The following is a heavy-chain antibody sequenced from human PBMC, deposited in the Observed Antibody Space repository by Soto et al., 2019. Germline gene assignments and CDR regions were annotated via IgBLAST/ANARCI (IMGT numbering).Heavy chain of an antibody. CDR1: GFTFSSYG. Sequence: GGSLRLSCAASGFTFSSYGMHWVRQAPGKGLEWVAVISYDGSNKYYADSVKGRFTISRDNSKNTLYLQMNSLRAEDTAVYYCAKVAEYRSSNYYYGMDVWGQGTTVTVSS. V-gene: IGHV3-30*18. CDR2: ISYDGSNK. J-gene: IGHJ6*02. D-gene: IGHD6-6*01. CDR3: AKVAEYRSSNYYYGMDV.